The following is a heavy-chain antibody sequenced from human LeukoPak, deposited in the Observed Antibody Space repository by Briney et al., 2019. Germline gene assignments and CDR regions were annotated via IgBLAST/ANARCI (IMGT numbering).Heavy chain of an antibody. V-gene: IGHV4-4*07. J-gene: IGHJ4*02. CDR2: IYSSGST. D-gene: IGHD4-17*01. CDR3: ARGRHDYGDHNFDY. Sequence: ETLSLTCTVSGGSLSRYYWSWLRQPAGKGLEWIGRIYSSGSTNSNPSLNSLVTMSVDTSKNQFSLKLSSVTAADTAVYYCARGRHDYGDHNFDYWGQGTLVTVSS. CDR1: GGSLSRYY.